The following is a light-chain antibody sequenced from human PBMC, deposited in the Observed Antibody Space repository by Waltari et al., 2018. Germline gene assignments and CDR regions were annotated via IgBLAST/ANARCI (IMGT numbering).Light chain of an antibody. J-gene: IGKJ1*01. CDR1: QGLVHTDGSTY. Sequence: LPVTLGQPASISCRSAQGLVHTDGSTYVSWYQQRPGQSPRRLIYQVSKRDSGVPDRFRGSGSGTDFTLEISRVEADDVGFYYCMQAKFWPWTFGQGTEVEIK. CDR2: QVS. V-gene: IGKV2-30*02. CDR3: MQAKFWPWT.